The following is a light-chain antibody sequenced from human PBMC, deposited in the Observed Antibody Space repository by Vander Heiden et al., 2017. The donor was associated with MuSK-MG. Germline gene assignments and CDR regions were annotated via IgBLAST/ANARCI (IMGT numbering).Light chain of an antibody. V-gene: IGKV2-28*01. Sequence: DIVITQFPRPLPVTPGEPASIYCRFSQSLLYSNGYNYMDCYLQKPGQSPQLLIYLGSNRVSRVPDRFSGSASATDFTLKSSIVNAEDVGVYYCWRALELPRTLGQGTRLEMK. CDR2: LGS. CDR3: WRALELPRT. CDR1: QSLLYSNGYNY. J-gene: IGKJ5*01.